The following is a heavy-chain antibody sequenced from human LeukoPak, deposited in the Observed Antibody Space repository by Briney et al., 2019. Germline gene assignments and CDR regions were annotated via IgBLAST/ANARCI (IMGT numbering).Heavy chain of an antibody. CDR1: GFTFSSYD. CDR2: IGTAGDA. J-gene: IGHJ5*02. Sequence: GGSLRLSCAASGFTFSSYDMHWVRQATGKGLEWVSAIGTAGDAHYPGSVKGRFTISRENAKNSLYLQMNSLRAGDTAVYYCARSVTPHAVAGPFDPWGQGTLVTVSS. D-gene: IGHD6-19*01. V-gene: IGHV3-13*01. CDR3: ARSVTPHAVAGPFDP.